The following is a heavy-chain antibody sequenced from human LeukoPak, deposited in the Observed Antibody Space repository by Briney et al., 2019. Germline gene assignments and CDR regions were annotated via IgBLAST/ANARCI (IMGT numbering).Heavy chain of an antibody. V-gene: IGHV1-24*01. D-gene: IGHD2-2*01. Sequence: ASVKVSCKVSGYTLTELSMHWVRQAPGKGLEWMGGFDPEDGETIYAQKFQGRVTMTEDTSTDTAYMELSSLRSEDTAVYYCASFFRMEVVPAARNWFPPGGREPLVPVPT. CDR1: GYTLTELS. CDR2: FDPEDGET. CDR3: ASFFRMEVVPAARNWFPP. J-gene: IGHJ5*02.